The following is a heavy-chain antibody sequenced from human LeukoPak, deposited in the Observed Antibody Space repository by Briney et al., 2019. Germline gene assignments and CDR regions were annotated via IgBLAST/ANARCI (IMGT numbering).Heavy chain of an antibody. CDR2: ISSSSSYI. CDR3: ARDRGVGATYY. D-gene: IGHD1-26*01. J-gene: IGHJ4*02. V-gene: IGHV3-21*04. Sequence: GGSLRPSCAASGFTFSSYSMNWVRQAPGKGLEWVSSISSSSSYIYYADSVKGRFTISRDNAKNSLYLQMNSLRAEDTAVYYCARDRGVGATYYWGQGTLVTVSS. CDR1: GFTFSSYS.